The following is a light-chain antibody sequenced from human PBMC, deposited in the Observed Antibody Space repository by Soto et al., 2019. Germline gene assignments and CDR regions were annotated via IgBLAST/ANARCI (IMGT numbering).Light chain of an antibody. CDR2: GAS. V-gene: IGKV3-15*01. CDR3: QQYNNWPKT. Sequence: DIVMSQSPDWLGVCVGERGTMNCKSSQRRFSTSTNRNHLAWYQQKPGQAPRLLIYGASTRATGIPARFSGSGSGTEFTLTISSLQSEDFAVYYCQQYNNWPKTFGQGTKVDIK. J-gene: IGKJ1*01. CDR1: QRRFSTSTNRNH.